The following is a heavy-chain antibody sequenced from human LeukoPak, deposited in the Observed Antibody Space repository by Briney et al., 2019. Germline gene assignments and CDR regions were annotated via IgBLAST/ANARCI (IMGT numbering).Heavy chain of an antibody. CDR3: ARDRGGGIVVVPAALGFDY. CDR1: GHTFTGYY. D-gene: IGHD2-2*01. CDR2: INPNSGGT. J-gene: IGHJ4*02. V-gene: IGHV1-2*02. Sequence: ASVKVSCKASGHTFTGYYMHWERQAPGQGLEWMGWINPNSGGTNSAQKFQGRGTMTRDTSISTAYMELSRLRSDDAAVYYWARDRGGGIVVVPAALGFDYWGQGTLVTVSS.